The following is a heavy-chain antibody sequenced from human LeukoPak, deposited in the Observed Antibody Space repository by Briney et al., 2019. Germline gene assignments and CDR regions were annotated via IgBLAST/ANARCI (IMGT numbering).Heavy chain of an antibody. J-gene: IGHJ4*02. Sequence: PSGTLSLTCAVSGGSISSSNWWSWVRQPPGKGLEWIGEISHSGSPNYNPSLKSRVTISLDTSKNQFSLKLSSVTAADTAVYYCARDQEDSGTDYWGQGTLVTVSS. V-gene: IGHV4-4*02. CDR2: ISHSGSP. CDR3: ARDQEDSGTDY. CDR1: GGSISSSNW. D-gene: IGHD3-10*01.